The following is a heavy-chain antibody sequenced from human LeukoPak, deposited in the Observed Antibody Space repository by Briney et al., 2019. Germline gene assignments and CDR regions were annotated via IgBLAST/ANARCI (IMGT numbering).Heavy chain of an antibody. CDR2: ISYDGSNK. J-gene: IGHJ3*02. D-gene: IGHD3-22*01. V-gene: IGHV3-30*03. Sequence: PGRSLRLSCAASGFTFSSYGMHWVRQAPGKGLEGVAVISYDGSNKYYADSVKGRFTISRDNSKNTLYLQMNSLRAEDTAVYYCATRSNYYDSSGKLPGAFDIWGQGTMVTVSS. CDR1: GFTFSSYG. CDR3: ATRSNYYDSSGKLPGAFDI.